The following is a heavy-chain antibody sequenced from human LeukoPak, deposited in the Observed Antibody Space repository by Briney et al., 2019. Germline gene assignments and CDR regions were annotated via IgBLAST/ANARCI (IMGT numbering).Heavy chain of an antibody. CDR2: IYYSGST. Sequence: SETLSLTCTVSGGSISSYYWSWIRQTPGKGLEWIGYIYYSGSTNYNPSLKSRVTISVDTSKNQFSLKLSSVTAADTAVYYCARANYDILTGIDYWGQGTLVTVSS. D-gene: IGHD3-9*01. J-gene: IGHJ4*02. CDR1: GGSISSYY. CDR3: ARANYDILTGIDY. V-gene: IGHV4-59*01.